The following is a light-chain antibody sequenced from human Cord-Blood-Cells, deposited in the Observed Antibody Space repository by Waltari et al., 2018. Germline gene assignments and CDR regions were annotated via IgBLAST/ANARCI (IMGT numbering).Light chain of an antibody. Sequence: EIVLTQSPGNLSLSPGERATLSCRASQSVSSSYLAWYQQKPGQAPRLLIYGAASRATGIPDRCSGSGSGTDFTLTISRLEPEDFSVYDCQQYGSSPETFGQGTKLEIK. CDR2: GAA. CDR1: QSVSSSY. CDR3: QQYGSSPET. V-gene: IGKV3-20*01. J-gene: IGKJ2*01.